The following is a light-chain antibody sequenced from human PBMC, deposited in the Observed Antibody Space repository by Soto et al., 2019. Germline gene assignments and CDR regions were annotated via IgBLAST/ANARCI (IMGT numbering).Light chain of an antibody. J-gene: IGKJ4*01. V-gene: IGKV1-5*01. CDR2: DAS. CDR1: QGISSW. CDR3: QQYDNYKPLT. Sequence: DIQMTQSPSSVSASVGDRVTITCRASQGISSWLAWYQKKPGKAPNLLIFDASSLESGTPSRFSGRRSGTQFTLTINGLQPDDFATYYCQQYDNYKPLTFGGGTKVDIK.